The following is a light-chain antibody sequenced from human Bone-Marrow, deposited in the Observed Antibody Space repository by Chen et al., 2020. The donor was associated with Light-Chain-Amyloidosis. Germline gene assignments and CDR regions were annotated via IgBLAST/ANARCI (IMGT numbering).Light chain of an antibody. Sequence: SYELTQPPSVSLSPGQTARITCSGDDLPTKYAYWYQQNPGQAPVLVINRDTERPSGISERFSGSSSGTTATLTISGVQAEDEADYHCQSADSSGTYEVIFGGGTKLTVL. CDR2: RDT. V-gene: IGLV3-25*03. CDR1: DLPTKY. J-gene: IGLJ2*01. CDR3: QSADSSGTYEVI.